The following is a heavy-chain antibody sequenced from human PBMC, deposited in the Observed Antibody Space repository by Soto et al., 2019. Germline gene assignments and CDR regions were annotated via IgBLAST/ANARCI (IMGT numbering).Heavy chain of an antibody. V-gene: IGHV3-21*01. Sequence: EVQLVESGGGLVKPGGSLRLSCAASGFTFSSYSMNWVRQAPGKGLEWVSSISGSSYIYYADSVKGRFTISRDNAKNSLYLQMNSLRAEDTAVYYCARAAEYDSVWGSYRADWFDPWGQGTLVTVS. CDR2: ISGSSYI. CDR1: GFTFSSYS. D-gene: IGHD3-16*02. CDR3: ARAAEYDSVWGSYRADWFDP. J-gene: IGHJ5*02.